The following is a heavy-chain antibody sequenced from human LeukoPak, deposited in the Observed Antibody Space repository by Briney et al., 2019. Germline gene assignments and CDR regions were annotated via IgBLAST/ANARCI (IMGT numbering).Heavy chain of an antibody. Sequence: PGGSLRLSCRVSGLTVSTALMDWVRQAPGKGLEWVSLIYDDGRTVYADSVKGRLTISRDTSKNMVYLQMNSLRAEDTAVYYCARDFADSTFDYWGQGTLVNVSS. CDR3: ARDFADSTFDY. CDR1: GLTVSTAL. J-gene: IGHJ4*02. D-gene: IGHD3-3*01. V-gene: IGHV3-66*01. CDR2: IYDDGRT.